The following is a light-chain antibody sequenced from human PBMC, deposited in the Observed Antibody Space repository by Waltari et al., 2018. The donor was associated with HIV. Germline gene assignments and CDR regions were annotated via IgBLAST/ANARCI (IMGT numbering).Light chain of an antibody. Sequence: QSALTQPRSVSGSPGQSVTISCTGTSSDVGVYNLVSWYQQHPGKAPKPMFYDVSKRPSGVPDRFSGSKSGNTASLTISGLQAEDEADYYCCSYAGSYPVVFGGGTKLTVL. J-gene: IGLJ2*01. CDR3: CSYAGSYPVV. CDR2: DVS. CDR1: SSDVGVYNL. V-gene: IGLV2-11*01.